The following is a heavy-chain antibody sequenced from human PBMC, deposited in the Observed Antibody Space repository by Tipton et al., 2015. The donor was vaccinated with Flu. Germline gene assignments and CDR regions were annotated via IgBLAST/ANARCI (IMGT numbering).Heavy chain of an antibody. Sequence: GSLRLSCAASGFTFSSYAMSRVRQAPGKGPEWVSGLSGGGGTIDYADSVKGRFTISRDNSKNTVYLQMNSLSVVDTAVYFCAKDHFNGNNNRNAFDIWGQVTMGTVSS. D-gene: IGHD2-8*01. CDR3: AKDHFNGNNNRNAFDI. CDR2: LSGGGGTI. CDR1: GFTFSSYA. J-gene: IGHJ3*02. V-gene: IGHV3-23*01.